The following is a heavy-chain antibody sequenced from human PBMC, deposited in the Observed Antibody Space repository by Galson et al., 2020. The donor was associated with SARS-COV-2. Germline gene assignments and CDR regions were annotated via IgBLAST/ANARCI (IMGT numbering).Heavy chain of an antibody. V-gene: IGHV4-61*09. CDR3: ARLTNTMIVVPRWFDP. D-gene: IGHD3-22*01. CDR1: GGSISSGSYY. J-gene: IGHJ5*02. CDR2: IYTSGST. Sequence: SETLSLTCTVSGGSISSGSYYWSWIRQPAGKGLEWIGHIYTSGSTNYNPSLKSRVTISVDTSKNQFSLKLSSVTAADTAVYYCARLTNTMIVVPRWFDPWGQGTLVTVSS.